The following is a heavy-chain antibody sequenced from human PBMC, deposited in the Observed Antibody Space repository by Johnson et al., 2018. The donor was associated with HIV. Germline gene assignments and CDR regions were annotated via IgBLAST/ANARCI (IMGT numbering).Heavy chain of an antibody. CDR1: GFAFSNFG. J-gene: IGHJ3*02. CDR2: TSYDGSNK. Sequence: QVQLVESGGGVVQPGRSLRLSCAASGFAFSNFGMHWVRQAPGKGLEWVAVTSYDGSNKYYADSVKGRFTISRDNAKNSLYLQMNSLRAEDTAVYYFARVAGDQVVLDAFDIWGQGTMVTVSS. D-gene: IGHD7-27*01. V-gene: IGHV3-30*03. CDR3: ARVAGDQVVLDAFDI.